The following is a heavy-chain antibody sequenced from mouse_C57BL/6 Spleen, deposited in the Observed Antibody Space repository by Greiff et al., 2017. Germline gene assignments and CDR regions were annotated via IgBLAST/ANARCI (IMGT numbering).Heavy chain of an antibody. CDR2: IYPRSGNT. CDR1: GYTFTSYG. CDR3: ARCYGSSPYWYFDV. V-gene: IGHV1-81*01. Sequence: VMLVESGAELARPGASVKLSCKASGYTFTSYGISWVKQRTGQGLEWIGEIYPRSGNTYYNEKFKGKATLTADKSSSTAYMELRSLTSEDSAVYFCARCYGSSPYWYFDVWGTGTTVTVSS. J-gene: IGHJ1*03. D-gene: IGHD1-1*01.